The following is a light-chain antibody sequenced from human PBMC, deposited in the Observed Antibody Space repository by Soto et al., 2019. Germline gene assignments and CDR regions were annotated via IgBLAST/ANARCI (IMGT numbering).Light chain of an antibody. Sequence: EIVMTQSPATLSVSPEERATLSCRASQSVASNLAWYQQRPGQAPRPLIYGASTRATGVPVRFSGSGSGTEFILTISSLQSEDFAVYYCQQYNNWPLTFGQGTRLEIK. J-gene: IGKJ5*01. CDR2: GAS. V-gene: IGKV3-15*01. CDR1: QSVASN. CDR3: QQYNNWPLT.